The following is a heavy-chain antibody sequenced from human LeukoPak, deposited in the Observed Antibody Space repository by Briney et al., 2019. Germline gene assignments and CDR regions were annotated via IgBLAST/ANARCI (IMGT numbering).Heavy chain of an antibody. Sequence: PGGSLRLSCAASEFIFSDYSMSWIRQAPGKGLEWISYITNSGSTSYYADSVKGRFTISRDNAKNSLYLQMNSLRAEDTAIYYCARSRYGSGTYYDYWGQGTLVTVSS. D-gene: IGHD3-10*01. CDR3: ARSRYGSGTYYDY. V-gene: IGHV3-11*01. CDR1: EFIFSDYS. CDR2: ITNSGSTS. J-gene: IGHJ4*02.